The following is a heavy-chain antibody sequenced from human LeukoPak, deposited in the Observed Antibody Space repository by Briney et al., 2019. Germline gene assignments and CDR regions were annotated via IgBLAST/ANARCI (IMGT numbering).Heavy chain of an antibody. CDR2: ISGSGGST. Sequence: GGSLRLSCAASGFTVSSNYMSWVRQAPGKGLEWVSAISGSGGSTYYADSVKGRFTISRDNSKNTLYLQMNSLRAEDTAVYYCAKSRKVGNYFDYWGQGTLVTVSS. D-gene: IGHD1-26*01. CDR3: AKSRKVGNYFDY. CDR1: GFTVSSNY. J-gene: IGHJ4*02. V-gene: IGHV3-23*01.